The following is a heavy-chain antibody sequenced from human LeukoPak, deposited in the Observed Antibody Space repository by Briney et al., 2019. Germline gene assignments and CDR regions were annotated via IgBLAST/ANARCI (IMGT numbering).Heavy chain of an antibody. CDR1: GGSISSYY. Sequence: KPSETLSLTCTVSGGSISSYYWSWIRQPPGKGLEWIGYIYYSGSTNYNPSLKSRVTISVDTSKNQFSLKLSSVAAADTAVCYCASSPRVDTAMVLFDPWGQGTLVTVSS. CDR2: IYYSGST. CDR3: ASSPRVDTAMVLFDP. V-gene: IGHV4-59*01. J-gene: IGHJ5*02. D-gene: IGHD5-18*01.